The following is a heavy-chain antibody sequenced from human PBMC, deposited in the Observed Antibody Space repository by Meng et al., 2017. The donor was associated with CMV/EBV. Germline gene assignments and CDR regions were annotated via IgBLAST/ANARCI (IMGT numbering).Heavy chain of an antibody. CDR3: ASSLHSGGSGWYGDYYYYYGMDV. D-gene: IGHD6-19*01. CDR1: GFTFSSYA. Sequence: GGSLRLSCAASGFTFSSYAMHWVRQAPGKGLEWVAVISYDGSNKYYADSVKGRFTISRDNSKNTLYLQMNSLRAEDTAVYYCASSLHSGGSGWYGDYYYYYGMDVWGQGTTVTVSS. J-gene: IGHJ6*02. V-gene: IGHV3-30*04. CDR2: ISYDGSNK.